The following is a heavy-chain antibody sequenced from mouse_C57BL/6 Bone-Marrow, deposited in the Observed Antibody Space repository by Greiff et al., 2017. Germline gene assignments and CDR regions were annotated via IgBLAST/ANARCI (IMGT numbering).Heavy chain of an antibody. CDR1: GFNIKDDY. Sequence: EVQLQQSGAELVRPGASVKLSCTASGFNIKDDYMHWVKQRPEQGLEWIGWIDPENGDTEYASKFQGKATITADTSSNTAYLQLSSLTSEDTAVYYWSVDYYSSSWGFAYWGQGTLVTVSA. CDR3: SVDYYSSSWGFAY. CDR2: IDPENGDT. V-gene: IGHV14-4*01. J-gene: IGHJ3*01. D-gene: IGHD1-1*01.